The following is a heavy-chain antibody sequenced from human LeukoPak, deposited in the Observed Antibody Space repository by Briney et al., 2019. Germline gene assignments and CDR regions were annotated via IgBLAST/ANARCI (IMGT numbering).Heavy chain of an antibody. J-gene: IGHJ3*02. Sequence: SQTLSLTCAVSGGSISSGGYSWSWIRQPPGKGLEWIGYIYQSGSTYYNPSLKSRVTISVDTSKNQFSLKLSSVTAADTAVYYCASDVGYFDWPRAFDIWGQGTMVTVSS. V-gene: IGHV4-30-2*01. CDR3: ASDVGYFDWPRAFDI. CDR2: IYQSGST. D-gene: IGHD3-9*01. CDR1: GGSISSGGYS.